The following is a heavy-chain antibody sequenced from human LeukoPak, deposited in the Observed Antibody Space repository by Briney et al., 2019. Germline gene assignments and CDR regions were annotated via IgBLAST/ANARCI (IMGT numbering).Heavy chain of an antibody. CDR2: FDPEDCET. V-gene: IGHV1-24*01. D-gene: IGHD3-16*02. CDR3: ATGKRIMITFGGVIVRRYWFDP. CDR1: GYTLSELS. Sequence: ASVKVSCKVSGYTLSELSMHWVRQAPGKGREWMGGFDPEDCETIYAQKFQDRVTITDDTSTDTAYMELSSLRSEDTAVYYCATGKRIMITFGGVIVRRYWFDPWGQGTLVPVSS. J-gene: IGHJ5*02.